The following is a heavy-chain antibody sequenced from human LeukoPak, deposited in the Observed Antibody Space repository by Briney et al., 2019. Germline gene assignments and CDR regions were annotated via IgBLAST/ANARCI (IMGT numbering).Heavy chain of an antibody. J-gene: IGHJ6*02. CDR3: ARAGYCSSTSCYGLGYYYYGMDV. Sequence: ASVTVSCTASGYTFTSYAMHWVRQAPGQRLEWMGWINAGNGNTKYSQKFQGRVTITRDTSASTAYMELSSLRSEDTAVYYCARAGYCSSTSCYGLGYYYYGMDVWGQGTTVTVSS. D-gene: IGHD2-2*01. V-gene: IGHV1-3*01. CDR2: INAGNGNT. CDR1: GYTFTSYA.